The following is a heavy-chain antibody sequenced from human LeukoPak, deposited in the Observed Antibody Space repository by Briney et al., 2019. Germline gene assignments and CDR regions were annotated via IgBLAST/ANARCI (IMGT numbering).Heavy chain of an antibody. Sequence: GGSLRLSCAASGFTFSSYSMNWVRQAPGKGLEWVSHITWTTSIYYADSVQGRFTVSRDSAKNSLYLQMNSLRDEDTAVYYCARDPGNSGYGMDVWGQGTTVIVSS. J-gene: IGHJ6*02. D-gene: IGHD5-12*01. CDR1: GFTFSSYS. CDR2: ITWTTSI. V-gene: IGHV3-48*02. CDR3: ARDPGNSGYGMDV.